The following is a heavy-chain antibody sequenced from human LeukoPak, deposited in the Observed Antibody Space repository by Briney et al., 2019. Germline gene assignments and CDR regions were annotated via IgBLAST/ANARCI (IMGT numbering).Heavy chain of an antibody. D-gene: IGHD6-19*01. J-gene: IGHJ4*02. Sequence: SETLSLTCTVSGGSISDYYWTWIRQSPGTGLEWIGYMDYSGSTAYNPSLKSRVTISIDTSKKQLSLELSSVTAADTAIYFCARRKRGSGGPFDYWGQGTLVTVSS. CDR3: ARRKRGSGGPFDY. V-gene: IGHV4-59*08. CDR1: GGSISDYY. CDR2: MDYSGST.